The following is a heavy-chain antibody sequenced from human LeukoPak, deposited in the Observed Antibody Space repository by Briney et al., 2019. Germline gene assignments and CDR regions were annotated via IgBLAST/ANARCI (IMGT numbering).Heavy chain of an antibody. J-gene: IGHJ4*02. Sequence: PGGSLRLSCAVSGFTVSSNYMSWVRQAPRKGLEWVSVIYSGGNTYYSDSVKGRFTISRDNSKNTLYLQMNSLRAEDTAVYYCARDRFGYGGNSGLWGQGTLVTVSS. V-gene: IGHV3-66*01. CDR3: ARDRFGYGGNSGL. CDR2: IYSGGNT. D-gene: IGHD4-23*01. CDR1: GFTVSSNY.